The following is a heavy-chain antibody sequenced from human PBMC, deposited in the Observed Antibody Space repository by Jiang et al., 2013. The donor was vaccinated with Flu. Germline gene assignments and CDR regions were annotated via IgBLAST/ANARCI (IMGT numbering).Heavy chain of an antibody. Sequence: GAEVKKPGSSVRVSCKASGATFNTYAIAWVRQAPGQGPEWMGRIIPTLDRSNYAQKFQARVTFTADTSASTAYMELSSLRSEDTAVYYCARASDTAMVTIDYWGQGTLVTVSS. D-gene: IGHD5-18*01. J-gene: IGHJ4*02. CDR1: GATFNTYA. V-gene: IGHV1-69*04. CDR2: IIPTLDRS. CDR3: ARASDTAMVTIDY.